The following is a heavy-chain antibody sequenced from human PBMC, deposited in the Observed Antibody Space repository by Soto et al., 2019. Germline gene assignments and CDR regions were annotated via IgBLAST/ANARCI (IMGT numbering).Heavy chain of an antibody. Sequence: SVKVSCKASGGTFSSYAISWVRQAPGQGLEWMGGIIPIFGTANYAQKFQGRVTITADKSTSTAYMELSSLRSEDTAVYYCARDAPGIAVAGAFNWFDPWGQGTLVTVSS. D-gene: IGHD6-19*01. CDR3: ARDAPGIAVAGAFNWFDP. V-gene: IGHV1-69*06. CDR2: IIPIFGTA. CDR1: GGTFSSYA. J-gene: IGHJ5*02.